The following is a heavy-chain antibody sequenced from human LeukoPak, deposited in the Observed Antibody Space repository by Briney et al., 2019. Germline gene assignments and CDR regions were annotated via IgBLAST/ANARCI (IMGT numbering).Heavy chain of an antibody. D-gene: IGHD3-22*01. J-gene: IGHJ3*02. CDR2: IYYSGST. CDR3: ARGNYYDSSGYPIFDI. V-gene: IGHV4-59*01. Sequence: SETLSLTCTVSGGSISRYYWSWLRQPPGKGLEWIGYIYYSGSTSYNPSLRSRVTISADTSKTQFSLNLRSVTAADTAVYYCARGNYYDSSGYPIFDIWGQGTMVTVSS. CDR1: GGSISRYY.